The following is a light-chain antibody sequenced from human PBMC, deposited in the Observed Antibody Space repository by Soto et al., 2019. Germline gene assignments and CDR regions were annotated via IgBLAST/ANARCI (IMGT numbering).Light chain of an antibody. CDR1: QSVNSF. CDR3: QQRSGWPRT. V-gene: IGKV3-11*01. CDR2: DAS. Sequence: EIVLTQSPATLSLSPGERATLSCRASQSVNSFLAWYQQKPGQAPRLLIYDASNRAPGIPARFSGSGSGTDFTLPISSLEPEDFALYYCQQRSGWPRTFRRGTNLEFK. J-gene: IGKJ2*01.